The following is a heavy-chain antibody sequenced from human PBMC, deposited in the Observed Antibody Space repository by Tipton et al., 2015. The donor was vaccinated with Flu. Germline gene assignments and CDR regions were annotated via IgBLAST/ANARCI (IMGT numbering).Heavy chain of an antibody. Sequence: TLSLTCTVSGGSISSSSYYWGWIRQPAGKGLEWIGRIYTSGSTNYNPSLKSRVTMSVDTSKNQFSLKLSSVTAADTAVYYCARGGAADGFYYYYGMDVWGQGTTVTVSS. CDR2: IYTSGST. V-gene: IGHV4-61*02. CDR3: ARGGAADGFYYYYGMDV. CDR1: GGSISSSSYY. D-gene: IGHD6-13*01. J-gene: IGHJ6*02.